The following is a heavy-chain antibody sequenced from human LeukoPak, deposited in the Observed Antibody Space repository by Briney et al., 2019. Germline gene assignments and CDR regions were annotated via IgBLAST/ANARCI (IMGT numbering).Heavy chain of an antibody. V-gene: IGHV1-8*01. CDR2: MNPDSGNT. D-gene: IGHD1-26*01. J-gene: IGHJ4*02. CDR3: TRGSGGPI. Sequence: GLEWMGWMNPDSGNTGYAQKFQGRVSMIRNTSTSTAYLELSRLRSEDTAVYYCTRGSGGPIWGQGTPVTVSS.